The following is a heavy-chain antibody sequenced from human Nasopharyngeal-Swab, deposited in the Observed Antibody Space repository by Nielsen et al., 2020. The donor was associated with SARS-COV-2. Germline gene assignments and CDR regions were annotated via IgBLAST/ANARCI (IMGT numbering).Heavy chain of an antibody. CDR1: AYTFTGNY. V-gene: IGHV1-2*02. CDR2: IAPSNGTT. CDR3: ATGSMLTFGGITGKFYH. Sequence: ASLKVSCKTSAYTFTGNYKHLVRQAPEQGLEWLRWIAPSNGTTNYPQTFQGRVTITRDTSISTAYLKLSSLSSDDTAVYYCATGSMLTFGGITGKFYHRGKRTLVIVSS. D-gene: IGHD3-16*01. J-gene: IGHJ4*02.